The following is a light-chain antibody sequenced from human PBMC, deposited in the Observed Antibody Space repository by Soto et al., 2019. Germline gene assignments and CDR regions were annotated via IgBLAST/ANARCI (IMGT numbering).Light chain of an antibody. Sequence: EMVLPQSPGPLSLSPGERSTLSCRASQSVSSSYLAWYQQKPGQAPRLLIYGASSRATGIPDRFSGSGSGTDFTLTISRLEPEDFAVYYCQQYGSAPPWTFGQGTKV. CDR2: GAS. V-gene: IGKV3-20*01. CDR1: QSVSSSY. J-gene: IGKJ1*01. CDR3: QQYGSAPPWT.